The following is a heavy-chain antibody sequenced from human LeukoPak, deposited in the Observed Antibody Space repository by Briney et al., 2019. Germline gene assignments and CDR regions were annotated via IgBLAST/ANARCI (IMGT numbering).Heavy chain of an antibody. CDR2: IIPIFGTA. D-gene: IGHD3-3*01. Sequence: HRASVKVSCKASGGTFNSYDISWVRQAPGQGLEWMGGIIPIFGTANYAQKFQDRVTITADESTSTVYMELSSLRSEDTAVYYCARDPLGHYFGESGDYEDYWGQGTLVTVSS. CDR3: ARDPLGHYFGESGDYEDY. CDR1: GGTFNSYD. V-gene: IGHV1-69*01. J-gene: IGHJ4*02.